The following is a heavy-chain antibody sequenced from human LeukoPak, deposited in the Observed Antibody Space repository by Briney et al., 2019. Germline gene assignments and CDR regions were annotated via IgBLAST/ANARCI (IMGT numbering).Heavy chain of an antibody. CDR3: ARASYYYSGGSCYLAAFDI. J-gene: IGHJ3*02. D-gene: IGHD2-15*01. Sequence: SETLSLTCTVSGGSISSCYWSWIRQPPGEGLEWIGYIYYSGSTNYNPSLKSRVTISVDTSTNQFSLKLSSVTAADTAVYYCARASYYYSGGSCYLAAFDIWGQGTMVTVSS. CDR1: GGSISSCY. CDR2: IYYSGST. V-gene: IGHV4-59*01.